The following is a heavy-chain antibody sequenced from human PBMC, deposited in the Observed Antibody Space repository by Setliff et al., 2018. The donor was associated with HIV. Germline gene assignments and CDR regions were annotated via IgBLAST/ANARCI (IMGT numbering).Heavy chain of an antibody. CDR1: GYGFTSYW. CDR3: ARLSTFFGPIDF. J-gene: IGHJ4*02. D-gene: IGHD3-16*01. Sequence: GESLKISCKGSGYGFTSYWIGWVRQMPGKGLEWMGIIYPGDSDTRYSPSFQGQVTTSADKSIYTAYLRWSSLKASDTAMYYCARLSTFFGPIDFWGQGTLVTVSS. CDR2: IYPGDSDT. V-gene: IGHV5-51*01.